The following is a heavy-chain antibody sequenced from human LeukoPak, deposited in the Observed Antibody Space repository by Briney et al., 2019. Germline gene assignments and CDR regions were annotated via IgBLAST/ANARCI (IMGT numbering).Heavy chain of an antibody. CDR3: TTDPHTSYGPDAFDI. Sequence: GGSLRLSCAASGFTFSNAWMSWVRQAPGKGLEWVGRIKSKTDGGTTDYAAPVKGRFTISRDDSKNTLYLQMNSLKTEDTAVYYCTTDPHTSYGPDAFDIWGQGTMVTVSS. V-gene: IGHV3-15*01. CDR1: GFTFSNAW. J-gene: IGHJ3*02. D-gene: IGHD5-18*01. CDR2: IKSKTDGGTT.